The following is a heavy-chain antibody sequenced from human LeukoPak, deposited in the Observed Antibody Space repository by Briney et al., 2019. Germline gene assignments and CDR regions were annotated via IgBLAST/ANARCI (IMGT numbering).Heavy chain of an antibody. CDR3: AREQNNWFDP. J-gene: IGHJ5*02. CDR1: GGSISSGDHY. CDR2: IYYSRST. Sequence: SQTLSFTCTVSGGSISSGDHYWSWIRQPPGKGLEWIGYIYYSRSTYYSPSLKSRVTISVDTSKNQFSLKLSPVTAADTAVYYCAREQNNWFDPWGQGTLVTVSS. V-gene: IGHV4-30-4*01.